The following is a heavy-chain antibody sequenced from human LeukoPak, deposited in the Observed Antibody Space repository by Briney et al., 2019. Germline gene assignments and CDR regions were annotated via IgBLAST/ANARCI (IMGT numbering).Heavy chain of an antibody. V-gene: IGHV3-23*01. Sequence: GGSLRLYCAASGFTFSSYAMSWVRQAPGKGLEWVSAISGSGGSTYYADSVKGRFTISRDNSKNTLYLQMNSLRAEDTAVYYCAGGYYDFWSGHFYYYYGMDVWGQGTTVTVSS. CDR2: ISGSGGST. J-gene: IGHJ6*02. CDR3: AGGYYDFWSGHFYYYYGMDV. CDR1: GFTFSSYA. D-gene: IGHD3-3*01.